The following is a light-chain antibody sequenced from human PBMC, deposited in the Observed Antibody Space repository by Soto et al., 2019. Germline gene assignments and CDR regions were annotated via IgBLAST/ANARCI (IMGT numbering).Light chain of an antibody. CDR2: AAS. CDR1: QSVDSNY. CDR3: QQYDNSLYT. Sequence: EIVLTQSPATLSLSPGERVTLSCRASQSVDSNYLAWYQQKPGQAPRLLIYAASSRATGIPDRFSGSGSGTDFTLTISRLEPEDFAVYYCQQYDNSLYTFGQGTKLEIK. V-gene: IGKV3-20*01. J-gene: IGKJ2*01.